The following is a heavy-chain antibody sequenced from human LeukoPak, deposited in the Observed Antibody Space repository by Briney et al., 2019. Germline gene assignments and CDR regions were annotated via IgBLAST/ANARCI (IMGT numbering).Heavy chain of an antibody. V-gene: IGHV3-64*01. CDR3: ARERLIGNFYYYMDV. CDR2: ISLNAAST. CDR1: GFTFSDYT. D-gene: IGHD6-25*01. Sequence: GGSLRLSCAASGFTFSDYTVHWVRQAPGKGLEYVSGISLNAASTYYVNSVKGRFTISRDNSKNTLYLQMGSLRAEDTAVYYCARERLIGNFYYYMDVWGKGTTVTVSS. J-gene: IGHJ6*03.